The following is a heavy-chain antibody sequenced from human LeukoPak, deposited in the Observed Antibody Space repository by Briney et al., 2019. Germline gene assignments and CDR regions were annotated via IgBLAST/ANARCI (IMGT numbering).Heavy chain of an antibody. D-gene: IGHD2-2*01. CDR3: ARVDIVVVPAAITSPYYYYYGMDV. V-gene: IGHV7-4-1*02. CDR2: INTNTGNP. CDR1: GYTFTSYA. Sequence: GASVKVSCKASGYTFTSYAMNWVRQAPGQGLEWMGWINTNTGNPTYAQGFTGRFVFSLDTSVSTAYLQISSLKAEDTAVYYCARVDIVVVPAAITSPYYYYYGMDVWGQGTTVTVSS. J-gene: IGHJ6*02.